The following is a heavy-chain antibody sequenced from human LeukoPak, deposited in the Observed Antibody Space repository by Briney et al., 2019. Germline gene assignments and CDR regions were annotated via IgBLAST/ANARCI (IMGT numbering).Heavy chain of an antibody. CDR1: GGSFSGYY. V-gene: IGHV4-34*01. CDR3: AREGSYGSGSYYPFDY. J-gene: IGHJ4*02. D-gene: IGHD3-10*01. Sequence: SETLSLTCAVYGGSFSGYYWSWIRQPPGKGLEWIGEINHSGSTNYNPSLKSRVTISVDTSKNQFSLKLSSVTAADTAVYYCAREGSYGSGSYYPFDYWGQGTLVTVSS. CDR2: INHSGST.